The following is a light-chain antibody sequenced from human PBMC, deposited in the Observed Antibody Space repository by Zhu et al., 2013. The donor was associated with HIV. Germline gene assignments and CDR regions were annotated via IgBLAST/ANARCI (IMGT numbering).Light chain of an antibody. V-gene: IGKV1-5*03. CDR2: KAS. CDR1: QSISSW. J-gene: IGKJ4*01. CDR3: QQANSFPLT. Sequence: DIQMTQSPSTLSASVGDRVTITCRASQSISSWLAWYQQKPGKAPKLLIYKASSLQSGVPSRFSGSGSGTEFTLTISSLQPDDFATYYCQQANSFPLTFGGGTKVEIK.